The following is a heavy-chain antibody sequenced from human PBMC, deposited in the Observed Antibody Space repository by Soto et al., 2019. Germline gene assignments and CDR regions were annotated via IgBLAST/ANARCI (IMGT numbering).Heavy chain of an antibody. CDR1: GGTFSSYA. D-gene: IGHD6-13*01. CDR3: ARDMYREGTSGYAGNWFDP. J-gene: IGHJ5*02. Sequence: ASVKVSCKASGGTFSSYAISWVRQAPGQGLEWMGGIIPIFGTANYAQKFQGRVTITADESTSTAYMELSSLRSEDTAVYYCARDMYREGTSGYAGNWFDPWGQGTLVTVSS. CDR2: IIPIFGTA. V-gene: IGHV1-69*13.